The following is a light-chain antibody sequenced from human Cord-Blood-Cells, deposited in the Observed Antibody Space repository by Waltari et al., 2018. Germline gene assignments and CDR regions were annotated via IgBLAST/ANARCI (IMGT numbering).Light chain of an antibody. CDR3: LQSKNFPQT. Sequence: IVLTQSPASLALSPGKRGTIPCSSSESVSFLGINLIHSYQQKPGQPPKLLIYQASNNDTGVPARFSGSGSGTDFTLTINPVEANDTANYYCLQSKNFPQTFGQGTKVEIK. J-gene: IGKJ1*01. V-gene: IGKV3-11*01. CDR2: QAS. CDR1: ESVSFLGINL.